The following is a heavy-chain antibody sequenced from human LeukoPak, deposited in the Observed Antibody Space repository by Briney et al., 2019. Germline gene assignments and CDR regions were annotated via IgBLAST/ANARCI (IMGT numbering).Heavy chain of an antibody. D-gene: IGHD1-26*01. CDR3: ARHAVVGFDY. V-gene: IGHV4-4*09. J-gene: IGHJ4*02. CDR1: GGSISSYY. Sequence: SETLSLTCTVSGGSISSYYWSWIRQPPGKGLEWIGYIYTSGSTNYNPSLKSRVTISVDTSKNQFSLKLNSVTAADTAVYYCARHAVVGFDYWGQGTLVNVSS. CDR2: IYTSGST.